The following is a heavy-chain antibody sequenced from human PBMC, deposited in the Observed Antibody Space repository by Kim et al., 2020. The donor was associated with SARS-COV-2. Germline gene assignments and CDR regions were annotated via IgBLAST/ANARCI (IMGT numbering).Heavy chain of an antibody. V-gene: IGHV1-18*01. J-gene: IGHJ4*02. D-gene: IGHD3-10*01. CDR3: ARELLWFGEPLKYFDY. Sequence: KLQGRVTMTTDTSTSTAYMGLRSLRSDDTAVYYCARELLWFGEPLKYFDYWGQGTLVTVSS.